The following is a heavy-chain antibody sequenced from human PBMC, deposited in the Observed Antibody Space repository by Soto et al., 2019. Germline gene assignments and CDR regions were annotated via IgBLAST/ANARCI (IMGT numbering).Heavy chain of an antibody. CDR2: ISGSGGST. J-gene: IGHJ4*02. V-gene: IGHV3-23*01. CDR3: AKTPSSSWPNHYFDY. D-gene: IGHD6-13*01. Sequence: EEQLLESAGGLVQPGGSLRLCCAASGFSFSSYAMSWARQAPGKGLEWVSGISGSGGSTNYADSVKGRFTISRDNSKNTLYLQMNSLRAEDTAVYYCAKTPSSSWPNHYFDYWGQGTLVTVSS. CDR1: GFSFSSYA.